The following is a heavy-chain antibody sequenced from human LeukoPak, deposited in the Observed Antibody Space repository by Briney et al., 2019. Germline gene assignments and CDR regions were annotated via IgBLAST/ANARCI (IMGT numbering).Heavy chain of an antibody. D-gene: IGHD5-24*01. J-gene: IGHJ6*03. Sequence: SETLSLTCTVSGGSISSYYWSWIRQPPGKGLEWIGYIYYSGSTNYNPSLKSRVTISVDTSKNQFSLKLSSVTAADTAVYYSARSPAKSRWLSYYYYYYMDVWGKGTTVTVSS. CDR3: ARSPAKSRWLSYYYYYYMDV. CDR1: GGSISSYY. V-gene: IGHV4-59*12. CDR2: IYYSGST.